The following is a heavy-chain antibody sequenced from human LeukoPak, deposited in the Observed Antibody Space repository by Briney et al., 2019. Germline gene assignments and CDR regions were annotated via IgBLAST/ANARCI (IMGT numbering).Heavy chain of an antibody. Sequence: AASVKVSCKASGYTFAAYYIHWVRQAPGQGLEWMGWINPINPNSDDVRYAQNFRGGVTMTRDTSISTAYMELSSLTSDDTALYYCTRGGYSSSLYDYWGQGTLVTVSS. CDR2: INPINPNSDDV. J-gene: IGHJ4*02. CDR3: TRGGYSSSLYDY. V-gene: IGHV1-2*02. CDR1: GYTFAAYY. D-gene: IGHD6-13*01.